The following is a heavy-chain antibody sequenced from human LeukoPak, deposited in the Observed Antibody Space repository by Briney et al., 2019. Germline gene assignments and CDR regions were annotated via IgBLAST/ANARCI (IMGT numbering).Heavy chain of an antibody. CDR2: IRSKAYGGTT. J-gene: IGHJ6*03. Sequence: PGGSLRLSCTASGFTFGDYAMSWVRQAPGKGLEWVGFIRSKAYGGTTEYAASVKGRFTISRDDSKSIAYLQMNSLKTEDTAVYYCTRADEERITMIVVVIESYYYMDVWGKGTTVTVSS. V-gene: IGHV3-49*04. CDR3: TRADEERITMIVVVIESYYYMDV. D-gene: IGHD3-22*01. CDR1: GFTFGDYA.